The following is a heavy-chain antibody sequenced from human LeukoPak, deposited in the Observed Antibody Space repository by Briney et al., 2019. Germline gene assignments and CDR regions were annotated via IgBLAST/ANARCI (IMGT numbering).Heavy chain of an antibody. D-gene: IGHD3-10*01. V-gene: IGHV4-39*07. J-gene: IGHJ5*02. CDR2: IYYSEST. Sequence: SETLSLTCTVSGGSISSSSYYWGWIRQPPGKGLEWIGFIYYSESTYYNPSLKSRVTISVDTSKNQFSLKLSSVTAADTAVYYCARENSATYYYGSGPNWFDPWGQGTLVTVSS. CDR1: GGSISSSSYY. CDR3: ARENSATYYYGSGPNWFDP.